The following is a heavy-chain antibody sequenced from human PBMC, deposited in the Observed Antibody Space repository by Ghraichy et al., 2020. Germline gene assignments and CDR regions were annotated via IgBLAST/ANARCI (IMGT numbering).Heavy chain of an antibody. CDR2: MNPNSGNT. CDR1: GYTFTSYD. J-gene: IGHJ4*02. D-gene: IGHD1-26*01. Sequence: ASVKVSCKASGYTFTSYDINWVRQATGQGLEWMGWMNPNSGNTGYAQKFQGRVTMTRNTSISTAYMELSSLRSEDTAVYYCARGRSKWELRGGLLGYWGQGTLVTVSS. V-gene: IGHV1-8*01. CDR3: ARGRSKWELRGGLLGY.